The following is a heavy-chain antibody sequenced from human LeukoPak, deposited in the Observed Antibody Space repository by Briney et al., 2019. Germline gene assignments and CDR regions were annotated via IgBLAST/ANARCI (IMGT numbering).Heavy chain of an antibody. Sequence: SGRSLRLSCAASGFTFDDYAMHWVRQAPGKGLEWVSGISWNSGSIGYADSVKGRFTISRDDAKNSLYLQMNSLRAEDTALYYCAKGSVVDTAMVTSYYFDYWGQGTLVTVSS. V-gene: IGHV3-9*01. CDR2: ISWNSGSI. J-gene: IGHJ4*02. D-gene: IGHD5-18*01. CDR3: AKGSVVDTAMVTSYYFDY. CDR1: GFTFDDYA.